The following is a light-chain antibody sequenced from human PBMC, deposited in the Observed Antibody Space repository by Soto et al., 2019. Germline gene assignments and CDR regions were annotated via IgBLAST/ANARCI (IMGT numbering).Light chain of an antibody. V-gene: IGLV1-40*01. CDR2: GNS. CDR1: SSNIGAGYD. J-gene: IGLJ1*01. Sequence: QSALTQPPSVSGAPGQRVTISCTGSSSNIGAGYDVHWYQQVPGTAPKLLIYGNSNRPSGVPDRFSGSKSGTSASLAITGLQAEDEDDYYCQSCDSSLSGSGVFGTGTKVTVL. CDR3: QSCDSSLSGSGV.